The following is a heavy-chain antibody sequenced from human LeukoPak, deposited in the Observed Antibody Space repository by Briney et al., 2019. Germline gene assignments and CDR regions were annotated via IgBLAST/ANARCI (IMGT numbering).Heavy chain of an antibody. D-gene: IGHD3-22*01. CDR2: ISGSGGST. CDR3: AKDRYYYDSSGSQFDY. Sequence: GGSLRLSCAASGFTFSNYAMSWVRQAPGKGLEWVSAISGSGGSTYYADSVKGRFTISRDNSKNTLYLQMNSLRAEDTAVYYCAKDRYYYDSSGSQFDYWGQGTLVTVSS. CDR1: GFTFSNYA. J-gene: IGHJ4*02. V-gene: IGHV3-23*01.